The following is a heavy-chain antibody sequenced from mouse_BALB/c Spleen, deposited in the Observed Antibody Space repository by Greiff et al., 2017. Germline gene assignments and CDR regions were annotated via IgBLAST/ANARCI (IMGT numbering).Heavy chain of an antibody. CDR2: ISYSGST. CDR1: GYSITSDYA. D-gene: IGHD2-14*01. Sequence: VQLQQSGPGLVKPSQSLSLTCTVTGYSITSDYAWNWIRQFPGNKLEWMGYISYSGSTSYNPSLKSRISITRDTSKNQFFLQLNSVTTEDTATYYCARGVYYRYWYFDVWGAGTTVTVSS. CDR3: ARGVYYRYWYFDV. V-gene: IGHV3-2*02. J-gene: IGHJ1*01.